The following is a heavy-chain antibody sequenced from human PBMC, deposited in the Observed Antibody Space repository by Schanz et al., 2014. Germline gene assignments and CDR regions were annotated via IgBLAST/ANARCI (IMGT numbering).Heavy chain of an antibody. J-gene: IGHJ6*01. D-gene: IGHD1-1*01. CDR3: VKDPDKYNWNDVEGMDV. CDR1: GFTFSSYG. Sequence: QVQLVESGGGVVQPGRSLRLSCAASGFTFSSYGMHWVRQAPGKGLEWVAIIWYDGSNKYYADSVKGRFTISRDNAKNSLYLQMNSLRAEDTAVYYCVKDPDKYNWNDVEGMDVWGPGTTVTVSS. V-gene: IGHV3-33*03. CDR2: IWYDGSNK.